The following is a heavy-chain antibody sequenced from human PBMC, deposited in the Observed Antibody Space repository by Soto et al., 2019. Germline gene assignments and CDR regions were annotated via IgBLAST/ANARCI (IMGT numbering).Heavy chain of an antibody. D-gene: IGHD5-12*01. CDR2: INHSGST. J-gene: IGHJ3*02. CDR1: GGSFSGYY. CDR3: AARLLTRRFDI. Sequence: PSETLSLTCAVYGGSFSGYYWSWIRQPPGKGLEWIGEINHSGSTNYNPSLKSRVTISVDTSKNQFSLKLSSVTAADTAVYYCAARLLTRRFDIWGQGTMVTVSS. V-gene: IGHV4-34*01.